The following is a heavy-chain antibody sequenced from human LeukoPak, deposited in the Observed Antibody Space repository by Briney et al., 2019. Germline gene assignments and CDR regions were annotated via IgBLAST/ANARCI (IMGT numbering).Heavy chain of an antibody. V-gene: IGHV3-21*01. D-gene: IGHD3-10*01. J-gene: IGHJ3*01. CDR3: ARKGSLVGVDAYDL. CDR1: GFRFSDYA. Sequence: GGSLRLSCTVSGFRFSDYAMAWVRQAPGKGLEWVSSIANNNDYGYYTASVRGRFTISRDTSLYLQMNSLRPDDTAFYYCARKGSLVGVDAYDLWGQGTLVTVSS. CDR2: IANNNDYG.